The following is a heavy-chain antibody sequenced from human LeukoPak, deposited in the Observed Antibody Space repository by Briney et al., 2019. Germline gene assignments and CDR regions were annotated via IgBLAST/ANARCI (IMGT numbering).Heavy chain of an antibody. J-gene: IGHJ4*02. Sequence: SETLSLTCTVSGGSISSYYWSWIRQPPGKGLEWIGYIYYSGSTNYNPSLKSRVTISVDTSKNQFSLKLSSVTAADTAVYYCARGSGSSSIDYWGQGTLVTVSS. D-gene: IGHD1-26*01. CDR2: IYYSGST. V-gene: IGHV4-59*12. CDR3: ARGSGSSSIDY. CDR1: GGSISSYY.